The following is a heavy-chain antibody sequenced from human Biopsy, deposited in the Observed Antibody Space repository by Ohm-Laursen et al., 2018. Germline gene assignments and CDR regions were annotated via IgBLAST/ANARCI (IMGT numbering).Heavy chain of an antibody. D-gene: IGHD6-19*01. CDR1: GYSMSTYY. CDR2: IYYSGST. V-gene: IGHV4-59*01. Sequence: SETLSLTCGVSGYSMSTYYWSWIRQSPGKGLEWIGHIYYSGSTNYNPSLQSRVVMSVDTSKNQFSLRLNSVTAADTATYYCARDRGSGWTDYWGQGTLVTVSS. CDR3: ARDRGSGWTDY. J-gene: IGHJ4*02.